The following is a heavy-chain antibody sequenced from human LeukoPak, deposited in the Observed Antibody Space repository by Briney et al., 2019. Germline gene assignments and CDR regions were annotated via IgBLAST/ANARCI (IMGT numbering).Heavy chain of an antibody. D-gene: IGHD6-19*01. CDR2: INPNSGGT. Sequence: GASVKVSCKASGYTFTGHYMHWVRQAPGQGLEWMGWINPNSGGTNYAQKFQGRVTMTRDTSISTAYMELSRLRSDDTAVYYCARALPIAVAGTGSGSDYWGQGTLVTVSS. CDR3: ARALPIAVAGTGSGSDY. J-gene: IGHJ4*02. V-gene: IGHV1-2*02. CDR1: GYTFTGHY.